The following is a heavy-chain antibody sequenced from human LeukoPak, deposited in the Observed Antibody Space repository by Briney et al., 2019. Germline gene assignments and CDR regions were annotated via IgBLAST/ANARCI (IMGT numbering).Heavy chain of an antibody. CDR3: AISSGGSCYQ. D-gene: IGHD2-15*01. V-gene: IGHV3-21*01. J-gene: IGHJ4*02. CDR2: ISSSNTYI. CDR1: GFTFSNYS. Sequence: GGSLRLSCAASGFTFSNYSLNWVRQAPGKGLEWVSSISSSNTYIYYGDSIKGRFTISRDNAKNSLYLQMNSLRAEDTAVYYCAISSGGSCYQWGQGTLVTVSS.